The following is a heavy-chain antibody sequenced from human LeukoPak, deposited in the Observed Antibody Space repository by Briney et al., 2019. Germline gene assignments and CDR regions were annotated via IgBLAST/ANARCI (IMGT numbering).Heavy chain of an antibody. CDR3: AREELLWGYWYFDL. V-gene: IGHV4-39*02. J-gene: IGHJ2*01. D-gene: IGHD1-26*01. CDR1: GGSISSSSYY. Sequence: SETLSLTCTVSGGSISSSSYYLGWIRQPPGKGLEWIGSIYYSGSTYYNPSLKSRVTISVDTSKNQFSLKLSSVTAADTAVYYCAREELLWGYWYFDLWGRGTLVTVSS. CDR2: IYYSGST.